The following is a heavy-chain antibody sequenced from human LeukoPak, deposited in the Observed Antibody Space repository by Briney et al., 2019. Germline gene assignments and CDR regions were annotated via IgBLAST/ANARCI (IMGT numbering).Heavy chain of an antibody. CDR2: IKEDGSVK. CDR1: EFTLSNYW. V-gene: IGHV3-7*03. J-gene: IGHJ4*02. Sequence: GGSLRLSCAASEFTLSNYWLSWVRQAPGKGLEWVANIKEDGSVKNYVASVKGRFTISRDNSKNTLYLQMNSLRAEDTAVYYCAKNSASSLYYFDYWGQGTLVTVSS. D-gene: IGHD4-23*01. CDR3: AKNSASSLYYFDY.